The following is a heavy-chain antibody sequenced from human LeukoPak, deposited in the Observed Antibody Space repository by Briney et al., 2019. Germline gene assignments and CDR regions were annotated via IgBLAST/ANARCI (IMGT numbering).Heavy chain of an antibody. Sequence: GGSLRLSCAASGFTFSSYEMTWVRQAPGKGLEWVSYISSSGSTIYYADSVKGRFTISRDNAKNSLYLQMNSLRAEDTAVYYCARERGIYGAFDSWGQGTLVTVSS. CDR2: ISSSGSTI. CDR1: GFTFSSYE. V-gene: IGHV3-48*03. CDR3: ARERGIYGAFDS. J-gene: IGHJ4*02. D-gene: IGHD4/OR15-4a*01.